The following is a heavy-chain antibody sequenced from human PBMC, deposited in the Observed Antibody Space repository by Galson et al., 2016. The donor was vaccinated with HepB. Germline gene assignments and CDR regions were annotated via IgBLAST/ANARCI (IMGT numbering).Heavy chain of an antibody. CDR2: MDPSDSYT. J-gene: IGHJ6*03. Sequence: QSGAEVKKPGESLRISCKGSGYSFTSYWITWVRQMPGKGLEWKGTMDPSDSYTNYSPSFQGHVTISADKSISTAYLQWSSLKASDTAMYYCARRSGVAATDYYYYMDVWGKGTTVTVSS. D-gene: IGHD2-15*01. V-gene: IGHV5-10-1*01. CDR1: GYSFTSYW. CDR3: ARRSGVAATDYYYYMDV.